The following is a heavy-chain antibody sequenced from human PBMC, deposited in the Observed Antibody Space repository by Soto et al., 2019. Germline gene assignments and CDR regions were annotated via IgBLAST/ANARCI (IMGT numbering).Heavy chain of an antibody. CDR3: ARVNLLYVTSSFDS. D-gene: IGHD2-2*01. J-gene: IGHJ4*01. CDR1: CDSASSTNYF. CDR2: INYSWTN. V-gene: IGHV4-39*01. Sequence: TLSLTCKVSCDSASSTNYFCAWIRQPTGKELEWLGSINYSWTNYYDAHLKRLVVASIDSSNNNFSLKLTSVTAADTVLYFCARVNLLYVTSSFDSWGQGILVTVSS.